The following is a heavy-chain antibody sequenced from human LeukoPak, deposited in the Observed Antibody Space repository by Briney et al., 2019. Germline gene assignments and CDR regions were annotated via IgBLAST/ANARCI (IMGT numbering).Heavy chain of an antibody. CDR1: GFAFSFYA. CDR3: ARAADHHGGFDY. CDR2: INANSGTT. J-gene: IGHJ4*02. Sequence: PGGSLRLSCAASGFAFSFYAMSWLRQPPGKGLEWVSTINANSGTTSYAASVRGRFTISRDNAKNSLYLQMNSLRAEDTAVYYCARAADHHGGFDYWGPGTLVTVSS. D-gene: IGHD3-16*01. V-gene: IGHV3-23*01.